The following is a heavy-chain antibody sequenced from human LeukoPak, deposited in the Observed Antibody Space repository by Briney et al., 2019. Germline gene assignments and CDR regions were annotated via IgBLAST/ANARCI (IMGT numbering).Heavy chain of an antibody. CDR3: ARVWEASESFYRPNDC. Sequence: GGSLRLSCAASGFTFSSYSMNWVRQAPGKGLEWVANIKQDGSEAHYVDSVRGRFTISRDNAKNSLYLQMSTLRAEDTAVYYCARVWEASESFYRPNDCWGQGTLVTVSS. CDR1: GFTFSSYS. J-gene: IGHJ4*02. CDR2: IKQDGSEA. D-gene: IGHD3-10*01. V-gene: IGHV3-7*01.